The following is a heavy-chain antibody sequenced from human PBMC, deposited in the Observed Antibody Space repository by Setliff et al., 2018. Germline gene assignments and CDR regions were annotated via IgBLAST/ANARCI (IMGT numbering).Heavy chain of an antibody. Sequence: PGESLKISCAASGFTFYNYWMHWVRQAPGKGLVWVSRIKSDGTSISYADSVKGRFTISRDNAQNTLYLQMNSLRAEDTAVYYCARAPRYFDPTGSYFDYWGQGTLVTVSS. CDR1: GFTFYNYW. V-gene: IGHV3-74*01. D-gene: IGHD3-9*01. CDR2: IKSDGTSI. J-gene: IGHJ4*02. CDR3: ARAPRYFDPTGSYFDY.